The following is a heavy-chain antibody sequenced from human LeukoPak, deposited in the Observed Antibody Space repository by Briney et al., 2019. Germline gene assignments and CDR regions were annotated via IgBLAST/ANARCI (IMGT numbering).Heavy chain of an antibody. J-gene: IGHJ5*02. D-gene: IGHD1-26*01. CDR1: GYTFTSYG. Sequence: ASVKVSCKASGYTFTSYGISWVRQAPGQGLEWMVWIIAYNGNTNYAQKLQGRVTMTTDTSTSTAYMELRSLRSDDTAVYYCARDLGGSYSSETWFDPWGQGTLVTVSS. CDR3: ARDLGGSYSSETWFDP. V-gene: IGHV1-18*01. CDR2: IIAYNGNT.